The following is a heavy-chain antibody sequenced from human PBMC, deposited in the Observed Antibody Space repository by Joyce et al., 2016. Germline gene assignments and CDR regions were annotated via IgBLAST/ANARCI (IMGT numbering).Heavy chain of an antibody. CDR1: GDSINNGDYY. CDR2: LHEAMTT. CDR3: ARDFSMIIDVFEL. D-gene: IGHD3-22*01. Sequence: QVQLQESGPGLVKPSETLSLTCTVSGDSINNGDYYWAWLRQPPGKGLEWIGGLHEAMTTYYNPSLKSRMFMSVDTSKNQFSLKVDSVTAADTAVYYCARDFSMIIDVFELWGLGTLVTVSS. V-gene: IGHV4-39*07. J-gene: IGHJ3*01.